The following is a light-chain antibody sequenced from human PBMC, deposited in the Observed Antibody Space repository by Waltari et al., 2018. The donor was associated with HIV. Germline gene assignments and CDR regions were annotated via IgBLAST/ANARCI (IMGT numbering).Light chain of an antibody. CDR1: PSVLYSSNNKNY. CDR2: WAS. V-gene: IGKV4-1*01. CDR3: QQYYGTPPT. J-gene: IGKJ1*01. Sequence: DIVMTQSPDSLAVSLGERANIHCKSSPSVLYSSNNKNYLAWYQQKPGQPPKLLIYWASTRESGVPDRFSGSGSGTDFTLTISSLQAEDVAVYYCQQYYGTPPTFGQGTKVEIK.